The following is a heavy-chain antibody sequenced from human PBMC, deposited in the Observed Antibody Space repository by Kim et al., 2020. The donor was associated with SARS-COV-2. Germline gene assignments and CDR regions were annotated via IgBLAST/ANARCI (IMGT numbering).Heavy chain of an antibody. J-gene: IGHJ4*02. CDR1: GFTFRHSW. D-gene: IGHD4-4*01. V-gene: IGHV3-15*01. Sequence: GGSLRLSCATSGFTFRHSWMSWVRQAPGKGMEWVGRITRKSDGETTDYATVVRGRFTISRDDSKSTVYLEMSSLKTEDTGLYYCAIVTATVPTGNYWGQGTLVTVSS. CDR2: ITRKSDGETT. CDR3: AIVTATVPTGNY.